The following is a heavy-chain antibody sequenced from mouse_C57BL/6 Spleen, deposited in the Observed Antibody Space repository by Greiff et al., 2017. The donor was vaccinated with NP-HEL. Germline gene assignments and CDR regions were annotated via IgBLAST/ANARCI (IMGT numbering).Heavy chain of an antibody. D-gene: IGHD1-1*01. J-gene: IGHJ3*01. V-gene: IGHV3-6*01. CDR2: ISYDGSN. CDR3: ARDYYGSSPAWFAY. Sequence: EVKLVESGPGLVKPSQSLSLTCSVTGYSITSGYYWNWIRQFPGNKLEWMGYISYDGSNNYNPSLKNRISITRDTSKNQVFLKLNSVTTEDTATYYCARDYYGSSPAWFAYWGQGTLVTVSA. CDR1: GYSITSGYY.